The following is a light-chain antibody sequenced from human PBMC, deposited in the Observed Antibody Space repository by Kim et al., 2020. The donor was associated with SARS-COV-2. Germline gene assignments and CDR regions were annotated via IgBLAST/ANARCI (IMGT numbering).Light chain of an antibody. V-gene: IGLV3-25*03. J-gene: IGLJ3*02. CDR2: KDS. CDR1: ALPKQY. CDR3: QSADSSGWV. Sequence: VAPGQTARVTCSEDALPKQYAYWYQQKAGQAPVLVKYKDSERPSGIPERFSGSSSGTTVTLTISGVQAEDEADYYCQSADSSGWVFGGGTQLTVL.